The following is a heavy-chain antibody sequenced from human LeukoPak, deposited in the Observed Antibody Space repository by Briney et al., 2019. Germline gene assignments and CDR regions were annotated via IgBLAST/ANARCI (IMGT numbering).Heavy chain of an antibody. J-gene: IGHJ4*02. V-gene: IGHV3-30*04. CDR2: ISNDGSNK. Sequence: GGSLRLSCAASGFIFSNYAMHWVRQAPGKGLEWLIVISNDGSNKYYADSVKGRFTISRDNSKNTLYLQMNSLRAEDTAVYYCARDTYGSDYWGQGTLVTVSS. D-gene: IGHD3-10*01. CDR1: GFIFSNYA. CDR3: ARDTYGSDY.